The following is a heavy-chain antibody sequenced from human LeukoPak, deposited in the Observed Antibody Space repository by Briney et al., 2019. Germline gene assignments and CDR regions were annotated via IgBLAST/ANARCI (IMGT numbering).Heavy chain of an antibody. CDR1: GYTFTSYG. CDR2: ISAYNGNT. J-gene: IGHJ4*02. V-gene: IGHV1-18*01. CDR3: ARDGDYYDSSGYYSNLHFGY. D-gene: IGHD3-22*01. Sequence: ASVKVSCKASGYTFTSYGISWVRQAPGQGLEWMGWISAYNGNTNYAQKLQGRVTMTTDTSTSTAYMELRSLRSDDTAVYYCARDGDYYDSSGYYSNLHFGYWGQGTLVTVSS.